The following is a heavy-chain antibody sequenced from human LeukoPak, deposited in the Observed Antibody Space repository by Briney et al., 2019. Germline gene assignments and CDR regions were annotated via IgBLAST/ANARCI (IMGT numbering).Heavy chain of an antibody. CDR1: GFTFSSYA. CDR3: AKGGGWYLFSDDY. J-gene: IGHJ4*02. Sequence: PGGSLRLSCAASGFTFSSYAMSWVRQAPGKGLEWVSAISGSGGSTYYADSVKGRFTISRDNSKNTLYLQMDSLRAEDTAVYYCAKGGGWYLFSDDYWGQGTLVTVSS. CDR2: ISGSGGST. D-gene: IGHD6-19*01. V-gene: IGHV3-23*01.